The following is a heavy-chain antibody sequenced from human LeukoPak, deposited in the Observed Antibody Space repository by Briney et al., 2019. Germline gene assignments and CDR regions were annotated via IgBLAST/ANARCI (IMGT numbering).Heavy chain of an antibody. V-gene: IGHV3-7*01. D-gene: IGHD3-3*01. CDR1: GFTFSSYW. J-gene: IGHJ4*02. CDR3: ARYYDFWSGNGFDY. Sequence: GGSLRLSCAASGFTFSSYWMRWVRQAPGKGLEWVANIKQDGSEKYYVDSVKGRFTISRDNAKNSLYLQRNSRRAEDTAVYYCARYYDFWSGNGFDYWGQGTLVTVSS. CDR2: IKQDGSEK.